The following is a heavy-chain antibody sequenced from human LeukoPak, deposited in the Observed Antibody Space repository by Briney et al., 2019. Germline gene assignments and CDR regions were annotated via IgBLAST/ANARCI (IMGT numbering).Heavy chain of an antibody. Sequence: PSETLSLTCTVSGASISNYYWSWIRQPAGKGLEWIGRIHGSGITNYNPSLKSRVTMSVDTSKNLFSLRLSSVTASDTAMYYCARPRGYNTNSYYFDYWGQGILVTVSS. CDR2: IHGSGIT. D-gene: IGHD1-14*01. CDR1: GASISNYY. J-gene: IGHJ4*02. CDR3: ARPRGYNTNSYYFDY. V-gene: IGHV4-4*07.